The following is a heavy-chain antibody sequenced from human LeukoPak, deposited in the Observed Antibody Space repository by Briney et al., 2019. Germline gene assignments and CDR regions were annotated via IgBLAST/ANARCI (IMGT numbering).Heavy chain of an antibody. Sequence: ASVKVSCKASGYTFTSYGISWVRQAPGQGLEWMGWISAYNGNTNYAQKLQGRVTMTTDTSPSTAYMELRSLRSDDTAVYYCAVDYSNYVRFDPWGQGTLVTVSS. V-gene: IGHV1-18*01. CDR2: ISAYNGNT. J-gene: IGHJ5*02. D-gene: IGHD4-11*01. CDR1: GYTFTSYG. CDR3: AVDYSNYVRFDP.